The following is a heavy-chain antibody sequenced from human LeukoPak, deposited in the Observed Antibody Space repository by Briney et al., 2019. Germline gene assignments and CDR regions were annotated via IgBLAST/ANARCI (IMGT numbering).Heavy chain of an antibody. CDR2: INHSGST. J-gene: IGHJ4*02. Sequence: MASETLSLTCAVYGGSFSGYYWSWIRQPPGKGLEWIGEINHSGSTNYNPSLKSRVTISVDTSKNQFSLKLSSVTAADTAVYYCARGRYSGYYFSWGQGTLVTVSS. V-gene: IGHV4-34*01. D-gene: IGHD5-12*01. CDR3: ARGRYSGYYFS. CDR1: GGSFSGYY.